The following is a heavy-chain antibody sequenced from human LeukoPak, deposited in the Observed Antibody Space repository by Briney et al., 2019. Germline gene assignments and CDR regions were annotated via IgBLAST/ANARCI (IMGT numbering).Heavy chain of an antibody. Sequence: RASETLSLTCTVSGGSISSSSYYWGWIRQPPGKGLEWIGNIYYTGSTYYNPSLKSRVTISVDTSKNQFSLKLSSVTAADTAVYYCARLGALDGYNYHGHDYWGQGTLVTVSS. CDR2: IYYTGST. CDR1: GGSISSSSYY. J-gene: IGHJ4*02. CDR3: ARLGALDGYNYHGHDY. V-gene: IGHV4-39*01. D-gene: IGHD5-24*01.